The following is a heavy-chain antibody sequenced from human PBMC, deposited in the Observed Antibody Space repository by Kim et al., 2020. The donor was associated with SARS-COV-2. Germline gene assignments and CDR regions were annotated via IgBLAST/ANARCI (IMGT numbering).Heavy chain of an antibody. CDR3: ARVRREDYGGNPGFFDY. V-gene: IGHV3-53*01. J-gene: IGHJ4*02. Sequence: GQGRFTTSRENSKNTLYLQRNSLGAEDTAVYYCARVRREDYGGNPGFFDYWGQGTLVTVSS. D-gene: IGHD4-17*01.